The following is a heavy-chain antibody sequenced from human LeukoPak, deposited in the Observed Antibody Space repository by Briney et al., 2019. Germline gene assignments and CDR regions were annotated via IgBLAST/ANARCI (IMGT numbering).Heavy chain of an antibody. D-gene: IGHD3-10*01. CDR1: GGSLSGYY. Sequence: SETLCLTCAVYGGSLSGYYWSWIRQPPGKGLEWIGEINHSGSTNYNPSLKSRVTISVDTSKNQFSLKLSSVTAADTAVYYCARGPAYYYGSGSPPLDYWGQGTLVTVSS. J-gene: IGHJ4*02. CDR2: INHSGST. V-gene: IGHV4-34*01. CDR3: ARGPAYYYGSGSPPLDY.